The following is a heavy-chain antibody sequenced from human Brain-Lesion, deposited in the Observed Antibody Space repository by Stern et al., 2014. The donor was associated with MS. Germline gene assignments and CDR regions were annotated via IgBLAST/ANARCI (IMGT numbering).Heavy chain of an antibody. V-gene: IGHV3-74*02. J-gene: IGHJ5*01. Sequence: EVQLVESGGGLVQPGGSLRLSWGASGFTFSNYWMHWVRQAPGKGLVWVSRVNNDGRRTSYADSVKGRFTMSRDNAKNTLYLQMNSLRVEDTAIYYCARGERWFDSWGQGTLVTVSS. CDR2: VNNDGRRT. D-gene: IGHD3-10*01. CDR1: GFTFSNYW. CDR3: ARGERWFDS.